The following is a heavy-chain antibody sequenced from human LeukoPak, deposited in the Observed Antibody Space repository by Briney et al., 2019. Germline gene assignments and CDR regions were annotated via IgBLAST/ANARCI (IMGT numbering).Heavy chain of an antibody. Sequence: ASVKVSCKASGGTFSSYAISWVRQAPGQGLEWMGRIIPILGIANYAQKSQGRVTITADKSTSTAYMELSSLRSEDTAVYYCASKSCSSTSCYSPWYYYYGMDVWGQGTTVTVSS. V-gene: IGHV1-69*04. D-gene: IGHD2-2*01. J-gene: IGHJ6*02. CDR3: ASKSCSSTSCYSPWYYYYGMDV. CDR2: IIPILGIA. CDR1: GGTFSSYA.